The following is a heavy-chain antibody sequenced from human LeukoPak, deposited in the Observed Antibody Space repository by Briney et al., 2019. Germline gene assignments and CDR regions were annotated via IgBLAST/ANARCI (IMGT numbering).Heavy chain of an antibody. D-gene: IGHD3-9*01. V-gene: IGHV4-59*08. J-gene: IGHJ5*02. CDR3: ARQGSYDILTGYYKRSRNWFDP. CDR2: IYYSGST. CDR1: GGSISSYY. Sequence: PSETLSLTCTVSGGSISSYYWSWIRQPPGKGLEWIGYIYYSGSTNYNPSLKSRVTISVDTSTNQFSLKLSSVTAADTAVYYCARQGSYDILTGYYKRSRNWFDPWGQGTLVTVSS.